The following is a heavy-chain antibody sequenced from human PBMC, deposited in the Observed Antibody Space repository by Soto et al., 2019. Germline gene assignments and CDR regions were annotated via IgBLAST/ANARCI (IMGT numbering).Heavy chain of an antibody. D-gene: IGHD1-26*01. V-gene: IGHV1-69*01. CDR2: IIPIFGTA. CDR1: GGTFSSYS. CDR3: AIDGGRHSGGIDY. J-gene: IGHJ4*02. Sequence: QVQLVQSGAEVKKPGSSVKVSCKASGGTFSSYSINWVRQAPGQGLEWMGEIIPIFGTATYAQKFQGRVTITADESTSTAYMELSSRRSEDTAVYYCAIDGGRHSGGIDYWCQGTLVTVSS.